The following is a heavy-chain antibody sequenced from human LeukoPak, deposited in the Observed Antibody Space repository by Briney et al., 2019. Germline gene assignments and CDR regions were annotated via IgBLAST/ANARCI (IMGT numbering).Heavy chain of an antibody. Sequence: PGTSLRLSCAASGFTFSNYAMSWVRQAPGKGLEWVSGIGGSAGSTYYADSVKGRFTISRDNSKNTLYLQMNSLRDEDTAVYYCARGWYGPDYWGQGTLVTVSS. V-gene: IGHV3-23*01. CDR1: GFTFSNYA. J-gene: IGHJ4*02. CDR2: IGGSAGST. D-gene: IGHD6-19*01. CDR3: ARGWYGPDY.